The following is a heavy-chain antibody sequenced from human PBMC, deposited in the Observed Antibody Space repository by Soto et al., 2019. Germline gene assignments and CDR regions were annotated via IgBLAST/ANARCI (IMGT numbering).Heavy chain of an antibody. J-gene: IGHJ6*02. Sequence: ASVKVSCKASGYTFTSYDINWVRQATGQGLEWMGWMNPNSGNTGYAQKFQGRVTMTRNTSISTAYMELSSLRSEDTAVYYCASLSYFSSSWYSSLGYYYYYGMDVGGQGTTVTVPS. CDR3: ASLSYFSSSWYSSLGYYYYYGMDV. D-gene: IGHD6-13*01. V-gene: IGHV1-8*01. CDR1: GYTFTSYD. CDR2: MNPNSGNT.